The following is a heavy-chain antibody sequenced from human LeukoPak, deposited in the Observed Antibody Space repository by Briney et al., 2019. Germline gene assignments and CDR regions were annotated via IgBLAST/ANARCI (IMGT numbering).Heavy chain of an antibody. CDR1: GGSISSYY. D-gene: IGHD6-19*01. CDR3: ARGVNEYSSGWYGGHLNWFDP. V-gene: IGHV4-4*07. Sequence: TSSETLSLTCTVSGGSISSYYWSWIRQPAGKGLEWIGRIYTSGSTNYNPSLKSRVTISVDTSKNQFSLKLSSVTAADTAVYYCARGVNEYSSGWYGGHLNWFDPWGQGTLVTVSS. J-gene: IGHJ5*02. CDR2: IYTSGST.